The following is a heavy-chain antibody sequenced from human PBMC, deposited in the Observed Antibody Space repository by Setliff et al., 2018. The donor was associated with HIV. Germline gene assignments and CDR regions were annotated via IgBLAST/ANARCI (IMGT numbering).Heavy chain of an antibody. CDR2: FYYSGSS. D-gene: IGHD4-17*01. CDR1: GGSISSSNYY. V-gene: IGHV4-39*07. CDR3: AAKKSGDYPFN. J-gene: IGHJ4*02. Sequence: SETLSLTCAVSGGSISSSNYYWVWIRQPPGKELEWIGSFYYSGSSYYNPSLKSRVTISLDTSKNQFSLKVGSVTAADTAVYYCAAKKSGDYPFNWGQGTLVTVSS.